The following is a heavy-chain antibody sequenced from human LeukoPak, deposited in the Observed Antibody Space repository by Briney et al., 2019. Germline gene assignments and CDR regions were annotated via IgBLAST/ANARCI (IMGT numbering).Heavy chain of an antibody. D-gene: IGHD3-22*01. CDR2: IWYDGTNK. V-gene: IGHV3-33*01. CDR3: ARLQASTGYYSLDY. Sequence: LRLSCVASGFTFSTYGIHWVRQAPGKGLEWVAIIWYDGTNKNYGDSVKGRFTISRDNPKNTLYLQMNSLRAEDTAVYYCARLQASTGYYSLDYWGQGTLVTVSS. J-gene: IGHJ4*02. CDR1: GFTFSTYG.